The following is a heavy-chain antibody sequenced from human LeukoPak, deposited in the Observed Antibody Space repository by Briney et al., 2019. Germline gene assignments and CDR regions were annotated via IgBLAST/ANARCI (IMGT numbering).Heavy chain of an antibody. Sequence: GGSLRLSCAASGFPFRNYGMHWVRQAPGRGLQWVAFIRYHGNDKYYADSAKGRFTASRDNSASTLYLQMISLRTEDAAVYYCAKDLVATGRYFDYWGQGTPVTVSS. V-gene: IGHV3-30*02. J-gene: IGHJ4*02. CDR3: AKDLVATGRYFDY. CDR1: GFPFRNYG. D-gene: IGHD5-12*01. CDR2: IRYHGNDK.